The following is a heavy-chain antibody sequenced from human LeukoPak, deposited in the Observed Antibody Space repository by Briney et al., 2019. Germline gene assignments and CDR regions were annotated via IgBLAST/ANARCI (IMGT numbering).Heavy chain of an antibody. CDR2: IIPIFGTA. CDR3: ARAFCSGYYLDY. D-gene: IGHD3-3*01. CDR1: GGTFSSYA. Sequence: SVKVSCKASGGTFSSYAISWVRQAPGQGLEWMGGIIPIFGTANYAQKFQGRVTITADESTSTAYMELSSLRSEDTAVYYCARAFCSGYYLDYWGQGTLVTVSS. V-gene: IGHV1-69*13. J-gene: IGHJ4*02.